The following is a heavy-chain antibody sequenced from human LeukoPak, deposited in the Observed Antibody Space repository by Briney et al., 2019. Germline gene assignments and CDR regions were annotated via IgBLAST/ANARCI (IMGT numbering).Heavy chain of an antibody. Sequence: NPSETLSLTCTASGGSMSSGDYYWSWIRQPPGKGLEWIGYIYYSGSTYYNPSLKSRVTISVDTSKNQFSLKLSSVTAADTAVYYCARAHYGSGSYYPITRFDPWGQGSLVTVSS. CDR3: ARAHYGSGSYYPITRFDP. D-gene: IGHD3-10*01. J-gene: IGHJ5*02. CDR1: GGSMSSGDYY. CDR2: IYYSGST. V-gene: IGHV4-30-4*01.